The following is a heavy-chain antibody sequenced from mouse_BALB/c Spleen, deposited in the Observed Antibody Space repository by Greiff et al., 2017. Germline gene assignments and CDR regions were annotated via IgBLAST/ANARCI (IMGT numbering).Heavy chain of an antibody. CDR3: ARWLPSYAMDY. Sequence: VKLQQSGAELVRPGVSVKISCKGSGYTFTDYAMHWVKQSHAKSLEWIGVISTYYGDASYNQKFKGKATMTVDKSSSTAYMELARLTSEDSAIYYCARWLPSYAMDYWGQGTSVTVSS. CDR2: ISTYYGDA. CDR1: GYTFTDYA. D-gene: IGHD2-2*01. J-gene: IGHJ4*01. V-gene: IGHV1S137*01.